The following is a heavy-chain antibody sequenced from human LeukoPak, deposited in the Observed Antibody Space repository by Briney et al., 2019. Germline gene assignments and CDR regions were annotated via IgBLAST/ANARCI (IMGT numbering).Heavy chain of an antibody. Sequence: GGSLRLSCAVSGFTLSSYSMKWVRQAPGKGLEWVSSISSSSLYIYYGDSVKGRFTISRDNAKHSVYLQMNRLRAEDTAVYYCARAGSGYTSPSDYWGQGTLVTVSS. CDR3: ARAGSGYTSPSDY. V-gene: IGHV3-21*01. D-gene: IGHD6-13*01. CDR2: ISSSSLYI. CDR1: GFTLSSYS. J-gene: IGHJ4*02.